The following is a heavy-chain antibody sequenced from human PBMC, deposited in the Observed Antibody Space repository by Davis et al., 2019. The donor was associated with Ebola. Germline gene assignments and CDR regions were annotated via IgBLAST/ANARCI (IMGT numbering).Heavy chain of an antibody. CDR1: GDSVSSNSAA. J-gene: IGHJ4*02. CDR2: TYYRPKWYN. Sequence: SETLSLTCAISGDSVSSNSAAWNWIRQSPSRGLEWLGRTYYRPKWYNDYAVSVKSRITINPDTSKNQFSLQLNSVTPEDTAVYYCARGVGYSGYVDYWGQGTLVTVSS. CDR3: ARGVGYSGYVDY. V-gene: IGHV6-1*01. D-gene: IGHD5-12*01.